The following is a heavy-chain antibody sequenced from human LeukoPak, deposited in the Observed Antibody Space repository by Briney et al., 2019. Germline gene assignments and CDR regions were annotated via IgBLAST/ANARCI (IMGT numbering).Heavy chain of an antibody. Sequence: QPGGFLRISCAASGFTFSSYWMHWVRHAPRKGLVWVSRVNSDGSSTIYADSVKGRFTISRDNAKNTVYLQMNNLRAEDTAVYYCAGYNSLLVAPWGQGTLVTVSS. J-gene: IGHJ5*02. CDR1: GFTFSSYW. CDR3: AGYNSLLVAP. V-gene: IGHV3-74*01. CDR2: VNSDGSST. D-gene: IGHD2-15*01.